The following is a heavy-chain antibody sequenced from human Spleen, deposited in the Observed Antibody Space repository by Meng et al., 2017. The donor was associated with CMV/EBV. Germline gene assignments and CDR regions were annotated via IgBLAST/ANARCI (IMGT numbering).Heavy chain of an antibody. D-gene: IGHD6-19*01. V-gene: IGHV1-46*01. J-gene: IGHJ4*02. CDR1: GYTFTTYY. CDR3: ARPLTGWSGSGFAY. CDR2: INPTSGGT. Sequence: ASVKVSCKASGYTFTTYYIHWVRQAPGQGLEWMGLINPTSGGTSYAQNFQGRVTMTRDTSTSTVNMELNNLRSDDTAVYYCARPLTGWSGSGFAYWGQGTLVTVSS.